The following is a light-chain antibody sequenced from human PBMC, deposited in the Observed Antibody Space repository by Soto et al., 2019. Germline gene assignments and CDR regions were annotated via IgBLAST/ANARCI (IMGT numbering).Light chain of an antibody. Sequence: NFMLTQPHSVSESPGKTVIISCTRSSGSIAANYVQWYQQRPGSVPTTVIYEDDQRPSGVPDRFSGSIDRSSNSASLTISGLRTEDEAVYYCQSSAAGNVIFGGGTKLTVL. J-gene: IGLJ2*01. CDR1: SGSIAANY. CDR3: QSSAAGNVI. CDR2: EDD. V-gene: IGLV6-57*04.